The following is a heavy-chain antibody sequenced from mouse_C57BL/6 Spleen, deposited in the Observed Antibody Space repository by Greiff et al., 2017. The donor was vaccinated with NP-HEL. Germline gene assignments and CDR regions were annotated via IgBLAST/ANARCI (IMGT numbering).Heavy chain of an antibody. V-gene: IGHV6-6*01. J-gene: IGHJ3*01. D-gene: IGHD2-2*01. CDR3: TRRIYYGYDGSWFAY. CDR2: IRNKANNHAT. Sequence: EVKVEESGGGLVQPGGSMKLSCAASGFTFSDAWMDWVRQSPEKGLEWVAEIRNKANNHATYYAESVKGRFTISRDDSKSSVYLQMNSLRAEDTGIYYCTRRIYYGYDGSWFAYWGQGTLVTVSA. CDR1: GFTFSDAW.